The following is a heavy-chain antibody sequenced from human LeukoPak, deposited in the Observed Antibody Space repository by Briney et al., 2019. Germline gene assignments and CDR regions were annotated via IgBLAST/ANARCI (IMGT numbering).Heavy chain of an antibody. CDR3: ARDPSYCGGDCYSLGWFDY. J-gene: IGHJ4*02. CDR1: GYTFTSYY. Sequence: ASVKVSCKASGYTFTSYYMHWVRQAPGQGLEWMGIINPSGGSTSYAQKFQGRVTMTRDTSTSTVYMELSSLRFEDTAVYYCARDPSYCGGDCYSLGWFDYWGRGTLVTVSS. CDR2: INPSGGST. V-gene: IGHV1-46*01. D-gene: IGHD2-21*01.